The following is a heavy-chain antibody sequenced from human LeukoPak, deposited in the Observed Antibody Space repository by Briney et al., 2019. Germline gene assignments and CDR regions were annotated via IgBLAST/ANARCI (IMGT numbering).Heavy chain of an antibody. Sequence: GGSLRLSCAASGFTFSSYRMNWVRQAPGKGLEWVANIKQDGSEKYYVDSVKGRFTISRDNAKNSLYLQMNSLRAEDTAVYYCASIYFDWLLNYWGQGTLVTVSS. D-gene: IGHD3-9*01. J-gene: IGHJ4*02. CDR3: ASIYFDWLLNY. CDR2: IKQDGSEK. V-gene: IGHV3-7*01. CDR1: GFTFSSYR.